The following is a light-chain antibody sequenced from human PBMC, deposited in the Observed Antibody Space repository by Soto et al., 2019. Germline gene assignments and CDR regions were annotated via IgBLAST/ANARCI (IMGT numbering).Light chain of an antibody. Sequence: QSALTQPASVSGSPGQSITISCTGTSSDIGGYKYVSWYQQHPGKAPRLMIFDVSNRPSGASNRFSGSKSGNTASLTISGLQTEDEAEYYCASYSTTSTLIFGGGTQLTVL. CDR1: SSDIGGYKY. J-gene: IGLJ2*01. CDR2: DVS. CDR3: ASYSTTSTLI. V-gene: IGLV2-14*03.